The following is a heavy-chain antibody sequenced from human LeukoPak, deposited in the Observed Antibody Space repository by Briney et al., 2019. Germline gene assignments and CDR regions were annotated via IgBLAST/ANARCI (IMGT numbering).Heavy chain of an antibody. CDR1: GFTFSSYA. V-gene: IGHV3-30-3*01. CDR3: AREQLYSGYYGMDV. J-gene: IGHJ6*02. D-gene: IGHD3-3*01. CDR2: ISYDGNTN. Sequence: PGRSLRLSCAASGFTFSSYAMHWVRQAPGKGLEWVAVISYDGNTNYYAGSVKGRFTISRDNSKNTLNLQVNSLRPDDTAVYYCAREQLYSGYYGMDVWGQGTTVTVSS.